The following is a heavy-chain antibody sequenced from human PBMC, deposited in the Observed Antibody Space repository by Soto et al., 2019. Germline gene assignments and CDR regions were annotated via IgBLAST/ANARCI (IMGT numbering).Heavy chain of an antibody. CDR3: AKDHSSSSRFFGSYYYYGMDV. D-gene: IGHD6-6*01. J-gene: IGHJ6*02. CDR1: GFTFSSYG. CDR2: ISYDGSNK. V-gene: IGHV3-30*18. Sequence: QVQLVESGGGVVQPGRSLRLSCAASGFTFSSYGMHWVRQAPGKGLEWVAVISYDGSNKYYADSVKGRFTISRDNSKNTLYLQLNSLRAEDTAVYYCAKDHSSSSRFFGSYYYYGMDVWGQGTTVTVSS.